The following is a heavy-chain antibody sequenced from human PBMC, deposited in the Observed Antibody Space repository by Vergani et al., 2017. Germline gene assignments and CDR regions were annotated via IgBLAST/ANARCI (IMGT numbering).Heavy chain of an antibody. CDR2: IYYSGST. CDR1: GGSISSGGYY. J-gene: IGHJ6*02. Sequence: QVQLQESGPGLVKPSQTLSLTCTVSGGSISSGGYYWSWIRQHPGKGLEWIGSIYYSGSTYYNPSLKRRVTISVDTSKNQFSLKLSSVTAADTAVYYCARDATGYYDSSGYYPGYYYYYGMDVWGQGTTVTVSS. V-gene: IGHV4-39*07. CDR3: ARDATGYYDSSGYYPGYYYYYGMDV. D-gene: IGHD3-22*01.